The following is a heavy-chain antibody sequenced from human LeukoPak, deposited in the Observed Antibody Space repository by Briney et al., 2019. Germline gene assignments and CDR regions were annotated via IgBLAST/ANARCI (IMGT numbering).Heavy chain of an antibody. J-gene: IGHJ5*02. CDR3: AKLTRIGYYDSSGYYPYDWFDP. CDR1: GGSISSSSYY. CDR2: IYYSGST. D-gene: IGHD3-22*01. V-gene: IGHV4-39*01. Sequence: SETLSLTCTVSGGSISSSSYYWGWIRQPPGKGLEWIGSIYYSGSTYYNPSLKSRVTISVDTSKNQFSLKLSSVTAADTAVYYCAKLTRIGYYDSSGYYPYDWFDPWGQGTQVTVSS.